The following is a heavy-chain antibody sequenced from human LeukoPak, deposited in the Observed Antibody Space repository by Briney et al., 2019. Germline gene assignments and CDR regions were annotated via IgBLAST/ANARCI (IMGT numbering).Heavy chain of an antibody. CDR1: GFTFFSYG. CDR2: ISYDGSNK. Sequence: GKSLRLSCAASGFTFFSYGMHWVRQAPGRGLEWVAGISYDGSNKYYVDSVKGRFTISRDNSKNTLYLEMISLRIEDTAVYYCAKGPVSGSRSPLDYWGQGTLVTVSS. V-gene: IGHV3-30*18. J-gene: IGHJ4*02. D-gene: IGHD1-26*01. CDR3: AKGPVSGSRSPLDY.